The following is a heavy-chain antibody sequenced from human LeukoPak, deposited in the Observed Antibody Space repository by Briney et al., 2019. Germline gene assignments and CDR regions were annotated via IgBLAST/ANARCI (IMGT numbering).Heavy chain of an antibody. D-gene: IGHD3-10*01. CDR3: AKGESADY. V-gene: IGHV3-23*01. CDR1: GFTFSTYA. J-gene: IGHJ4*02. CDR2: IGSNGVNT. Sequence: GGSLRLSCTASGFTFSTYAMGWTRQAPGKGLGWVSGIGSNGVNTYYADFAKGRFTISRDNSKNTLYLQMNSLRAEDTAVYYCAKGESADYWGQGTLVTVSS.